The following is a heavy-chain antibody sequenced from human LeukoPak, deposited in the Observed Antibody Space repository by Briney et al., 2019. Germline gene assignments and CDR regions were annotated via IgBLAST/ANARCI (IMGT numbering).Heavy chain of an antibody. CDR3: AREGYDILTGYSSAFDI. CDR1: GFTFSSYG. D-gene: IGHD3-9*01. CDR2: IWCDGSNK. V-gene: IGHV3-33*01. Sequence: GGSLRLSCAASGFTFSSYGMHWVRQAPGKGLEWVAVIWCDGSNKYYADSVKGRFTISRDNSKNTLYLQMNSLRAEDTAAYYCAREGYDILTGYSSAFDIWGQGTMVTVSS. J-gene: IGHJ3*02.